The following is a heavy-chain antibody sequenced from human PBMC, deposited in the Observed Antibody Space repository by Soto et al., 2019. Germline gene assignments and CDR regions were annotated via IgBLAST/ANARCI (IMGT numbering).Heavy chain of an antibody. V-gene: IGHV3-23*01. CDR3: ATDGAADRVMQV. CDR1: GFTFSSYA. CDR2: ISGSGGST. Sequence: LSCAASGFTFSSYAMSWVRQAPGKGLEWVSDISGSGGSTYYADSVKGRFTISRDNAKNTLYLQMNSLRAEDTAVYYCATDGAADRVMQVWGQGTTVTVSS. J-gene: IGHJ6*02. D-gene: IGHD3-22*01.